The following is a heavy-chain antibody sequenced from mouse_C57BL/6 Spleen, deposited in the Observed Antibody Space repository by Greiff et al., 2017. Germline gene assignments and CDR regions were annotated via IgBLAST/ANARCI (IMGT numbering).Heavy chain of an antibody. CDR3: ARPYYYGGSDYAMDY. Sequence: QVQLQQPGAELVMPGASVKLSCKASGYTFTSYWMHWVKQRPGQGLEWIREIDPSDSYTNYNQKFKSKSTLTVDKSSSTAYMQLSSLTSEDSAVYYCARPYYYGGSDYAMDYWGQGTSVTVSS. D-gene: IGHD1-1*01. CDR1: GYTFTSYW. V-gene: IGHV1-69*01. J-gene: IGHJ4*01. CDR2: IDPSDSYT.